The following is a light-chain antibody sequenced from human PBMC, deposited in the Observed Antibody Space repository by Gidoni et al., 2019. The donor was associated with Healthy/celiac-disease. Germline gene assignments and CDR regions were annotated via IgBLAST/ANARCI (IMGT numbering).Light chain of an antibody. V-gene: IGKV1-5*01. J-gene: IGKJ1*01. Sequence: DIKMTQSPSTLSASVGDRVTITCRASQSISSWLAWYQQKPGKAPMLLIYDASSLESGVPSRFSGSGSGTEFTLTISSLQPDDFATYYCQQYNSYPWTFGQGTKVEIK. CDR1: QSISSW. CDR3: QQYNSYPWT. CDR2: DAS.